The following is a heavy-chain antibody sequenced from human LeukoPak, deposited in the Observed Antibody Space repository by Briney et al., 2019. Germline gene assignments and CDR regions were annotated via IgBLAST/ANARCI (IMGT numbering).Heavy chain of an antibody. Sequence: GGSLRLSCAASGFSFSNHAMSWVRQAPGKGLQWVSGISGSGRATYYADSVKGRFTISRDSSTNTLHLQMNSLRAEDTAIYYCAKDLDVVVTTLDYWGQGTLVTVSS. CDR3: AKDLDVVVTTLDY. CDR2: ISGSGRAT. D-gene: IGHD2-21*02. J-gene: IGHJ4*02. V-gene: IGHV3-23*01. CDR1: GFSFSNHA.